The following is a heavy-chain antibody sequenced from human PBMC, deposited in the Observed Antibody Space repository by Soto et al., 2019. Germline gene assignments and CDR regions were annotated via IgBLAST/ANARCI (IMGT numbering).Heavy chain of an antibody. CDR2: ISYDGSNK. D-gene: IGHD4-17*01. V-gene: IGHV3-30-3*01. J-gene: IGHJ6*02. Sequence: QVQLVESGGGVVQPGRSLRLSCAASGFTFSSYAMHWVRQAPGKGLEWVAVISYDGSNKYYADSVKGRFTISRDNSKNSLYLQMNSLRAEDTAVYYCARERDAVTDYYYYGMAVWGQGTTVTVSS. CDR3: ARERDAVTDYYYYGMAV. CDR1: GFTFSSYA.